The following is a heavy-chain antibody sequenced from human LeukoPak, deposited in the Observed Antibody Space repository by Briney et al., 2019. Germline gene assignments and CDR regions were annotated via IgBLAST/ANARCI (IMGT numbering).Heavy chain of an antibody. CDR2: IYYSGST. CDR3: ARDHKPSYYYGSGSYSSYYYYYYMDV. CDR1: GGSISSYY. V-gene: IGHV4-59*01. D-gene: IGHD3-10*01. J-gene: IGHJ6*03. Sequence: PSETLSLTCTVSGGSISSYYWSWIRQPPGKGLEWIGYIYYSGSTNYNPSLKSRVTISVDTSKNQFSLKLSSVTAADTAVYYCARDHKPSYYYGSGSYSSYYYYYYMDVWGKGTTVTVSS.